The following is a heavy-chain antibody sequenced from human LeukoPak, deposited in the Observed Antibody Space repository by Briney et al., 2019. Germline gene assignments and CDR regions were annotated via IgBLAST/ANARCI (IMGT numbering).Heavy chain of an antibody. D-gene: IGHD2-15*01. CDR1: GXTFSNNW. CDR3: ARVCSGGSCSYFDY. V-gene: IGHV3-74*03. J-gene: IGHJ4*02. CDR2: INHDGSWT. Sequence: PGGSLRLSCASSGXTFSNNWMHWVRQAPGKGLVWVSRINHDGSWTTYADSVKGRFTISRDNAKNTLYLQMNSLRAEDTAVYYCARVCSGGSCSYFDYWGQGVLVTVSS.